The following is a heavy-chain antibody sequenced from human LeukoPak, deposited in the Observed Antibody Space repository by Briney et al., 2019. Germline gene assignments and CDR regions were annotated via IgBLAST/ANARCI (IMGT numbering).Heavy chain of an antibody. CDR3: ARSNWGVRFDP. Sequence: GGSLRLSRAASGFTHSIYYMNCVPHAPGKALEYVTYISKSSSTIYYADSVKGRFTISRDNAKNSLYLQMNSLRADDTAVYYCARSNWGVRFDPWGEGTLVTVSS. J-gene: IGHJ5*02. CDR1: GFTHSIYY. CDR2: ISKSSSTI. V-gene: IGHV3-48*03. D-gene: IGHD7-27*01.